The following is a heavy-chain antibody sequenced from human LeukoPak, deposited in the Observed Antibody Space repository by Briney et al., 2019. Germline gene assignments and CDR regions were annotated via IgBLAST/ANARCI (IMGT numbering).Heavy chain of an antibody. V-gene: IGHV3-48*01. CDR3: ARDRLTSGSYFFAY. CDR1: AFTFSDYS. D-gene: IGHD1-26*01. Sequence: GGSLSLSCAASAFTFSDYSMNWVRQAPGKGLEWISYISGRSSTIYYAYSVRGRFTISRDNAKNSMYLQMNSLRAEDTAVYYCARDRLTSGSYFFAYWGRGTLVTVSS. CDR2: ISGRSSTI. J-gene: IGHJ4*02.